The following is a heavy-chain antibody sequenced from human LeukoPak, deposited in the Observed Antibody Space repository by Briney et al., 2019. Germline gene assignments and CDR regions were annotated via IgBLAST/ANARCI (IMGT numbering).Heavy chain of an antibody. D-gene: IGHD5-18*01. CDR1: GFTFSSYA. CDR2: ISSSSSTI. Sequence: PGGSLRLSCAASGFTFSSYAMSWVRQAPGKGLEWVSYISSSSSTIYYADSVKGRFTISRDNAKNSLYLQMNSLRAEDTAVYYCAREGYSYGYNWFDPWGQGTLVTVSS. CDR3: AREGYSYGYNWFDP. J-gene: IGHJ5*02. V-gene: IGHV3-48*01.